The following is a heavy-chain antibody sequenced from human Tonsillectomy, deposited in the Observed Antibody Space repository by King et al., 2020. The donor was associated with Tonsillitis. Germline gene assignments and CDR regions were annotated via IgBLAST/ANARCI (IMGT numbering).Heavy chain of an antibody. V-gene: IGHV4-39*01. J-gene: IGHJ4*02. CDR1: GGSISNSYHY. D-gene: IGHD1-26*01. CDR3: ARYVSGSFDY. Sequence: LQLQESGPGVVKPSETLSLTCTVSGGSISNSYHYWAGIRQPPGKGLEWIGYFYYSKTIFYTPSLKGRITISGGTSENRFSLKLSSVTAADTAVYFCARYVSGSFDYWGQGALVTVPS. CDR2: FYYSKTI.